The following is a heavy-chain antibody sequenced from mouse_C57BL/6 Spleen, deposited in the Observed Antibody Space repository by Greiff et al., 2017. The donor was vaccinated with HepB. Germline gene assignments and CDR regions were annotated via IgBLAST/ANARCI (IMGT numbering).Heavy chain of an antibody. Sequence: QVQLQQHGAELVKPGASVKLSCKASGYTFTSYWMQWVKQRPGQGLEWIGEIDPSASYTNYNQKFKGKATLTVDTSSSTAYMQLSSLTSEDSAVYYCARDSSGYGAMDYWGQGTSVTVSS. CDR2: IDPSASYT. D-gene: IGHD3-2*02. J-gene: IGHJ4*01. CDR1: GYTFTSYW. V-gene: IGHV1-50*01. CDR3: ARDSSGYGAMDY.